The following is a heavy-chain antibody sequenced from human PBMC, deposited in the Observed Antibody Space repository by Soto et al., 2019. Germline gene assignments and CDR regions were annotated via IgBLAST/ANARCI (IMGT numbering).Heavy chain of an antibody. CDR2: IYSGGST. CDR1: GFTVSSNY. J-gene: IGHJ4*02. V-gene: IGHV3-53*01. CDR3: ARTLVATGYFDY. D-gene: IGHD5-12*01. Sequence: HPVGSLRLSCAASGFTVSSNYMSWVRQAPGKGLEWVSVIYSGGSTYYADSVKGRFTISRDNSKNTLYLQMNSLRAEDTAVYYCARTLVATGYFDYWGQGTLVTVSS.